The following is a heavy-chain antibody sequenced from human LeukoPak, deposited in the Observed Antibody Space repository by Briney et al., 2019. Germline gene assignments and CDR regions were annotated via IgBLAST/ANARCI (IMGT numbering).Heavy chain of an antibody. Sequence: GGSLRLSCAASGFTFSDHYMDWVRQAPGKGREWIGRIRNKANSNTTEYAASVKGRFTISRDDSKNSLYLQMNSLKTEDTAVYYCARPINYYYFYMDVWGKGTTVTV. V-gene: IGHV3-72*01. J-gene: IGHJ6*03. CDR3: ARPINYYYFYMDV. CDR2: IRNKANSNTT. CDR1: GFTFSDHY.